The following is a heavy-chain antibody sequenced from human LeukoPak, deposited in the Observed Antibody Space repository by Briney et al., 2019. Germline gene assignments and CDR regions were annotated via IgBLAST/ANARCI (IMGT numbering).Heavy chain of an antibody. D-gene: IGHD3-22*01. CDR3: ARSQYYDSSGYYVFYFDY. CDR1: GGSVSSGSYY. Sequence: SETLSLTCTVTGGSVSSGSYYWSWIRQPPGKGLEWIGYIYYSGSTNYNPSLKSRVTISVDTSKNQFSLKLSSVTAADTAVYYCARSQYYDSSGYYVFYFDYWGQGTLVTVSS. CDR2: IYYSGST. V-gene: IGHV4-61*01. J-gene: IGHJ4*02.